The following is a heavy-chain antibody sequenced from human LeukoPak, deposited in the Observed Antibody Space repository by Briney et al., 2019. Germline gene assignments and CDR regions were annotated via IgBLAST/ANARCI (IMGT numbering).Heavy chain of an antibody. CDR1: GFTFSSYS. CDR3: ARVVYSYGQYYFDY. J-gene: IGHJ4*02. D-gene: IGHD5-18*01. CDR2: ISTGSSTI. Sequence: GGSLRLSCAASGFTFSSYSMSWGRQAPGKGLEWVSYISTGSSTIYYAGSVKGRFTISRDNAKNSLYLQMNSLRDEDTAVYYCARVVYSYGQYYFDYWGQGTLVPVSS. V-gene: IGHV3-48*02.